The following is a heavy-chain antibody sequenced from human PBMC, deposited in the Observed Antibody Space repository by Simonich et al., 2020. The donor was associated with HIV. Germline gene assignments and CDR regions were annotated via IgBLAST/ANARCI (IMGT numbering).Heavy chain of an antibody. D-gene: IGHD1-1*01. J-gene: IGHJ6*03. V-gene: IGHV4-34*01. CDR1: GGSFSGYH. CDR2: FNDSGST. CDR3: ARESHVRDGYNYYYFHYYMDV. Sequence: QVQLQQWGAGLLKPSETLSLTCAVYGGSFSGYHWSWIRQRPGKGLDWIVAFNDSGSTNSNPYLKSRVTISVNTSKNQFSLKLTSVTAADTALYYCARESHVRDGYNYYYFHYYMDVWGKGTTVTVSS.